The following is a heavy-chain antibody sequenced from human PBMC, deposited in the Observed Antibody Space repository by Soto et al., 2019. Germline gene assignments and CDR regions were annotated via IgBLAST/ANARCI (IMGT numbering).Heavy chain of an antibody. D-gene: IGHD6-19*01. CDR3: ARTDFSGWYYFDY. CDR2: IYYSGST. V-gene: IGHV4-59*01. CDR1: GGSISSYY. Sequence: SETLSLTCTVSGGSISSYYWSWIRQPPGKGLEWIGYIYYSGSTNYNPSLKRRVTISVDTSKNQFSLKLSSVTAADTAVYYCARTDFSGWYYFDYWGQGTLVTVSS. J-gene: IGHJ4*02.